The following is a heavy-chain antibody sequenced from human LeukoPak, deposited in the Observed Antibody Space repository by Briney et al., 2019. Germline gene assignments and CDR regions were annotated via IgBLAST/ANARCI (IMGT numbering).Heavy chain of an antibody. J-gene: IGHJ6*03. CDR1: GGSISSGGYY. CDR2: IYYSGST. V-gene: IGHV4-31*03. CDR3: ATGLAARQETSYYYYYMDV. Sequence: PSQTLSLTCTVSGGSISSGGYYRSWIRQHPGKGLEWIGYIYYSGSTYYNPSLKSRVTISVDTSKNQFSLKLSSVTAADTAVYYCATGLAARQETSYYYYYMDVWGKGTTVTVSS. D-gene: IGHD6-6*01.